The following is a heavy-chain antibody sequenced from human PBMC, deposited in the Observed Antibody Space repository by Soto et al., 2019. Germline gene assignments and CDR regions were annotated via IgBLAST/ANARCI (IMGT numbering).Heavy chain of an antibody. J-gene: IGHJ5*02. CDR2: IIPIFGTA. V-gene: IGHV1-69*13. Sequence: SVKVSCKASGGTFSSYAISWVRQAPGQGLEWMGGIIPIFGTANCAQKFQGRVTITADESTSTAYMELSSLRSEDTAVYYCARDERRRYYYGSGSYPTWGQGTLVTVSS. CDR3: ARDERRRYYYGSGSYPT. CDR1: GGTFSSYA. D-gene: IGHD3-10*01.